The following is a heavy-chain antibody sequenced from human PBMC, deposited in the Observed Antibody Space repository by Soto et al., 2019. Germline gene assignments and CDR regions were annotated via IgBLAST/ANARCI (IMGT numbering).Heavy chain of an antibody. CDR1: GYTFSDYY. CDR2: INPNSGGT. CDR3: AREPATAKPEGVDF. J-gene: IGHJ4*02. Sequence: ASVKVSCQASGYTFSDYYIHWVRQAPGQGLEWMGWINPNSGGTKYAPKFQGGVTMTRDTSITTAYMELSRLRSGDTAVYYWAREPATAKPEGVDFWGQGTLVTVSS. D-gene: IGHD1-1*01. V-gene: IGHV1-2*02.